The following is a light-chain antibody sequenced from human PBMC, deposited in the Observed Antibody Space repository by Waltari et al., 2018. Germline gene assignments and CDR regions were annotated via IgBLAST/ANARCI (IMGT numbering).Light chain of an antibody. J-gene: IGLJ1*01. Sequence: QSALTQPRSVSGSPGQSVTISCTGTSSDVGAYNYVSWYQQHPGQAPKLILYNVNKWPSGVPDRFAGSKSGNTASLTISGLQAEDEADYYCCSYAGTYYLFGTGTKVTVL. CDR3: CSYAGTYYL. CDR1: SSDVGAYNY. V-gene: IGLV2-11*01. CDR2: NVN.